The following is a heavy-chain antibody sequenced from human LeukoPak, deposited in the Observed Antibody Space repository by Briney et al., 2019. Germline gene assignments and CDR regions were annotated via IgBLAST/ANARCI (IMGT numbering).Heavy chain of an antibody. CDR3: TRDRRGRSWYFVVFDI. V-gene: IGHV3-49*04. J-gene: IGHJ3*02. CDR2: IRSKAYGGIT. D-gene: IGHD6-13*01. CDR1: GFILGVYA. Sequence: GGSLRLSCTASGFILGVYAVSWVRKATGEGLEWVGFIRSKAYGGITEYAEAVKGRFTIQRDDYNSIAYVQSKSLKNEDISGFYCTRDRRGRSWYFVVFDIWGQETMVTVSA.